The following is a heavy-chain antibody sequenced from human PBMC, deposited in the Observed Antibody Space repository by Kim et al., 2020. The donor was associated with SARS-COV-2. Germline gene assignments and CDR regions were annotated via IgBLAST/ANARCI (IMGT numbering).Heavy chain of an antibody. D-gene: IGHD2-2*01. CDR1: GFTFSSYA. V-gene: IGHV3-23*01. J-gene: IGHJ3*02. CDR2: ISGSGGST. CDR3: AKDASRYCSSTSCRGAFDI. Sequence: GGSLRLSCAASGFTFSSYAMSWVRQAPGKGLEWVSAISGSGGSTYYADSVKGRFTISRDNSKNTLYLQMNSLRAEDTAVYYCAKDASRYCSSTSCRGAFDIWGQGTMVTVSS.